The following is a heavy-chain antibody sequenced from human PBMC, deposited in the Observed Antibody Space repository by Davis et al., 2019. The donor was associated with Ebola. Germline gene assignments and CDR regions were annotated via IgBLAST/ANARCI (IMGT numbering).Heavy chain of an antibody. Sequence: SLKISCPSSGFTFSRYWMSCVRQAPGKGLGWVANIQQDGSEKYYVDSVKGRFTISRDNSKNTLYLQMNSLRAEDTAVYYCARVRRSYYYYGMDVWGQGTTVTVSS. J-gene: IGHJ6*02. CDR1: GFTFSRYW. CDR2: IQQDGSEK. CDR3: ARVRRSYYYYGMDV. V-gene: IGHV3-7*01.